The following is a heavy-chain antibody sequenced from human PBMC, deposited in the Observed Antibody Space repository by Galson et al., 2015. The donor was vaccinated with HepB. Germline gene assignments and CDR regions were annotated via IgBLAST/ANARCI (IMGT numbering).Heavy chain of an antibody. D-gene: IGHD5-18*01. V-gene: IGHV1-18*04. Sequence: SVKVSCKASGYTFTSYGISWVRQAPGQGLEWMGWISAYNGNTNYAQKLQGRVTMTTDTSTSTAYMELRSLRSEDTAVYYCAREGKVETGPISPFDYWGQGTLVIVSS. CDR1: GYTFTSYG. J-gene: IGHJ4*02. CDR3: AREGKVETGPISPFDY. CDR2: ISAYNGNT.